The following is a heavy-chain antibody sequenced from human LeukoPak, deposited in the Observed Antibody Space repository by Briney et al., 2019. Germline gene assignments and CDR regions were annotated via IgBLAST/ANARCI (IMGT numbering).Heavy chain of an antibody. D-gene: IGHD6-6*01. Sequence: PGGSLRLSCAASGFTFSSYSMNWVRQAPGKGLEWVSSISSSNYIYYADSVKGRFTIPRDNAKNSLYLQMNSLRAEDTAVYYCARAFDSSSPTYWGQGTLVTVSS. V-gene: IGHV3-21*01. J-gene: IGHJ4*02. CDR3: ARAFDSSSPTY. CDR2: ISSSNYI. CDR1: GFTFSSYS.